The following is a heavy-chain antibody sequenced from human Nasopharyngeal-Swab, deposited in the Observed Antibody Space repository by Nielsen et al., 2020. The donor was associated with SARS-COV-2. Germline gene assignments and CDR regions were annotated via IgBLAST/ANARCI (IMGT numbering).Heavy chain of an antibody. J-gene: IGHJ3*02. V-gene: IGHV3-53*01. CDR3: ARAYDNSGGGFDT. Sequence: GGSLRLSCAASGFTVSSNYMTWVRQAPGKGLEWVSVIYSSGRTSHADSVKGRFTISRDNSKNMLYLQMNSLRAEDTAVYYCARAYDNSGGGFDTWGQGTMVTVSS. CDR2: IYSSGRT. D-gene: IGHD3-22*01. CDR1: GFTVSSNY.